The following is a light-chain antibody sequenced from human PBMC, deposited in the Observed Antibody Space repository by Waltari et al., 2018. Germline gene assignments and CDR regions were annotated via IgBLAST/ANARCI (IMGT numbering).Light chain of an antibody. Sequence: QSVLTQPPSASGTPGQRVTISSSGSNPNIGSNPVNWYQHVPGTPPKLLIFNNNQRPSGVPDRFSGSKSGTSASLAISGLQSEDEADYYCAAWDDTLNGVVFGEGTKLTVL. J-gene: IGLJ2*01. V-gene: IGLV1-44*01. CDR2: NNN. CDR1: NPNIGSNP. CDR3: AAWDDTLNGVV.